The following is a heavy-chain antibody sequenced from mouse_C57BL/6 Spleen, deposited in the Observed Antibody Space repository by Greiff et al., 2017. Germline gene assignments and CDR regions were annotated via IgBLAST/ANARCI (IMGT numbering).Heavy chain of an antibody. CDR1: GYSITSGYY. CDR2: ISYDGSN. V-gene: IGHV3-6*01. Sequence: EVKLMESGPGLVKPSQSLSLTCSVTGYSITSGYYWNWIRQFPGNKLEWMGYISYDGSNNYNPSLKNRISLTRDTSKNQFFLKLNSVTTEDTATYYCARDDYDPPFAYWGQGTLVTVSA. D-gene: IGHD2-4*01. CDR3: ARDDYDPPFAY. J-gene: IGHJ3*01.